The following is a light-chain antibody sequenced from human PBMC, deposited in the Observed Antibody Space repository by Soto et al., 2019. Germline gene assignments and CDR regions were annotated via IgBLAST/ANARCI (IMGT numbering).Light chain of an antibody. J-gene: IGKJ1*01. CDR3: QQYNNYPWT. CDR2: KAS. Sequence: DIQMTQSPSTLSASVGDRVTITCRASQSISIWLAWYQQKPGKAPNLLISKASSLESGVPSRFIGSGSGTEFTFTISSLQPDDFATYYCQQYNNYPWTFGQGTKVDIK. CDR1: QSISIW. V-gene: IGKV1-5*03.